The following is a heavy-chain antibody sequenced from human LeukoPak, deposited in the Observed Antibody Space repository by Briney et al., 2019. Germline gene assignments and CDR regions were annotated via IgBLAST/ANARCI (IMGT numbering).Heavy chain of an antibody. CDR2: INPNSGGT. Sequence: ASVKVSCKASGYTFTDYYMHWVRQAPGQGLEWMGWINPNSGGTNYAQKFQGRVTMTRDTSISTAYMELSRLRSDDTAVYYCAREEGDSSSWYEVGFDYWGQGTLVTVSS. V-gene: IGHV1-2*02. J-gene: IGHJ4*02. CDR1: GYTFTDYY. D-gene: IGHD6-13*01. CDR3: AREEGDSSSWYEVGFDY.